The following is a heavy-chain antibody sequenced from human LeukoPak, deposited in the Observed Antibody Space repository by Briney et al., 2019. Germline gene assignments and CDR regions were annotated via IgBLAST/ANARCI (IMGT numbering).Heavy chain of an antibody. J-gene: IGHJ3*02. V-gene: IGHV4-59*01. Sequence: SETLSLPCTVSGGSISTYYWSWIRPPPGKGLEWIGYIYYTGSTSYNPSLKSRVTMSLDASKNQFSLELNSVTPADTAVYYCTRDRSALDTWGQGTMVTVSS. CDR3: TRDRSALDT. CDR2: IYYTGST. CDR1: GGSISTYY.